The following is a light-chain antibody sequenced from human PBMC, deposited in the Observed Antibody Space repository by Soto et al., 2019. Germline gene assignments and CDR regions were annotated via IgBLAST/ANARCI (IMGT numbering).Light chain of an antibody. V-gene: IGKV3-11*01. Sequence: IVLSQSPATLSLSPGERATLSCRASQSVSSYLAWYQQKPGQAPGLLIYDASNRATGIPDRFSGSGSGTDFTLAISNVEPEDFAVYYCHQRRSSPRTFGQGTKVDIK. CDR1: QSVSSY. CDR2: DAS. CDR3: HQRRSSPRT. J-gene: IGKJ1*01.